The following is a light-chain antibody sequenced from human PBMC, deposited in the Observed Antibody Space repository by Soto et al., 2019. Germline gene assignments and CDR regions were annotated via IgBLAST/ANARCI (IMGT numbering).Light chain of an antibody. J-gene: IGKJ3*01. CDR3: QQRSNWPRFT. CDR2: DAS. Sequence: DIVLTQSRGTLSLSPGERATLSCRASQSVRSRYLAWYQQKAGQAPRLLIYDASRRATGIPDRFSGSGSGTDFTLTISRLEPEDFAVYYCQQRSNWPRFTFGPGTKVDIK. V-gene: IGKV3D-20*02. CDR1: QSVRSRY.